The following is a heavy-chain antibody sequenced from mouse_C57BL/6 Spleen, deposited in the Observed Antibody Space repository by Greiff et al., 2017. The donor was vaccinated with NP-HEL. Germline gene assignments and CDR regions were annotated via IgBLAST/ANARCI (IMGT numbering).Heavy chain of an antibody. CDR1: GFSFNTYA. CDR2: IRSKSNNYAT. J-gene: IGHJ4*01. Sequence: DVQLVESGGGLVQPKGSLKLSCAASGFSFNTYAMNWVRQAPGKGLEWVARIRSKSNNYATYYADSVKDRFTISRDDSESMLYLQMNNLKTEDTAMYYCVRLDGDYAMDYWGQGTSVTVSS. V-gene: IGHV10-1*01. CDR3: VRLDGDYAMDY.